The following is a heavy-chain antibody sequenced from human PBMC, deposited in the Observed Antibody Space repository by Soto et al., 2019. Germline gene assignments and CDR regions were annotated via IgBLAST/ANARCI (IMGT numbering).Heavy chain of an antibody. D-gene: IGHD3-16*01. CDR3: GPQRGGGGY. J-gene: IGHJ4*02. CDR2: IYSGGYT. Sequence: EVQLVESGGGLIQPGGSLRLSCAVSGFTVSNNYMSWVRQAPGKGLEGVSVIYSGGYTAYGDSVKGRFTISRDNSKNTLYFQRKRLGAADPAVVCGGPQRGGGGYWGQGTLVTVSS. CDR1: GFTVSNNY. V-gene: IGHV3-53*01.